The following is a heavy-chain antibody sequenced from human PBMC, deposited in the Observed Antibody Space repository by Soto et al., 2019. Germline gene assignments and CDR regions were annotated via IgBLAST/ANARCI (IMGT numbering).Heavy chain of an antibody. CDR1: GYTFTSYA. CDR3: AKDRGRYCSGGTCYLFDY. D-gene: IGHD2-15*01. V-gene: IGHV1-3*01. J-gene: IGHJ4*02. CDR2: INAGNGNT. Sequence: GASVKVSCKASGYTFTSYAMHWVRQAPGQRLEWMGWINAGNGNTKYSQKFQGRVTITRDTSASTAYMELSSLRVEDTALYYCAKDRGRYCSGGTCYLFDYWGQGALVTVSS.